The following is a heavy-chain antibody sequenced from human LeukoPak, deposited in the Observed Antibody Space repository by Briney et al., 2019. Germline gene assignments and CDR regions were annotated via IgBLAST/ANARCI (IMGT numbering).Heavy chain of an antibody. J-gene: IGHJ4*02. CDR2: INPSGSNS. CDR1: GYTFTGYY. D-gene: IGHD2-8*02. Sequence: ASVKVSCKASGYTFTGYYMHWVRQAPGQGLQWMGVINPSGSNSRYAEEFQGRVTMTRDTSTNTVNMELSSLRSNDTAVYYCSSPKSPYEGTGPHNWGQGTQVTVSS. V-gene: IGHV1-46*01. CDR3: SSPKSPYEGTGPHN.